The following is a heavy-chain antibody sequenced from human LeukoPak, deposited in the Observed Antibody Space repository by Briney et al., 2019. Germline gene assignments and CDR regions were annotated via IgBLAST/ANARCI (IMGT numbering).Heavy chain of an antibody. J-gene: IGHJ3*02. V-gene: IGHV3-74*01. CDR3: ARELGVGVIGDAFDI. CDR1: GFTFSSYA. CDR2: VNTDGSST. D-gene: IGHD3-22*01. Sequence: GRSLRLSCAASGFTFSSYAMHWVRQAPGQGLAWVSRVNTDGSSTTYAESVKGRFTISKDNAKNTLYLQMNGLRAEDTAVYYCARELGVGVIGDAFDIWGQGTVVTVSS.